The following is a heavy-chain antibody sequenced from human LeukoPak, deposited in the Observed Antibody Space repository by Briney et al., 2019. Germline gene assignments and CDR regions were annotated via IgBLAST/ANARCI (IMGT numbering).Heavy chain of an antibody. CDR1: GYNFTPYW. V-gene: IGHV5-51*01. J-gene: IGHJ4*02. CDR3: ARRCSGGSCEDY. Sequence: GESLKISCQSSGYNFTPYWIVWVRQMPGKGLEWMGITFAGYSYTIYSPSFQGQVTISVDKSISTAYLQWSSLKASDTAMYYCARRCSGGSCEDYWGQGTLVTVSS. D-gene: IGHD2-15*01. CDR2: TFAGYSYT.